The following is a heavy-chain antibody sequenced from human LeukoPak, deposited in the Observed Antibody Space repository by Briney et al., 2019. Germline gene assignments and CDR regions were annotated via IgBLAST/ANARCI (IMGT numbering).Heavy chain of an antibody. CDR2: INPTTGST. V-gene: IGHV1-46*04. CDR3: ARDRDDYSDTLTYYELVHSYGAFDI. CDR1: GYTFTSHY. D-gene: IGHD3-3*01. Sequence: ASVKVSCKASGYTFTSHYLHWVRQAPGQGLEWVGVINPTTGSTNYAQQLQGRVTITRQTSTNTVYMELRSLSSEDPAVYYCARDRDDYSDTLTYYELVHSYGAFDIWGQGTMVTVSS. J-gene: IGHJ3*02.